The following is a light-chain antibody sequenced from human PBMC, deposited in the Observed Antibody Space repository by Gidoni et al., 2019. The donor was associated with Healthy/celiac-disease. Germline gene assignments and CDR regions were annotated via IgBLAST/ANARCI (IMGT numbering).Light chain of an antibody. CDR2: DAS. V-gene: IGKV1-39*01. CDR1: QSISSY. CDR3: QQCYSTPVT. Sequence: DIQMTQSPSSLSASVGDRVTITCRASQSISSYLNWYQQKPGKAPKLLIYDASSLQSGVPSRFSGSGSGTDFTITISSLQPEDFATYYCQQCYSTPVTFGGGTKVEIK. J-gene: IGKJ4*01.